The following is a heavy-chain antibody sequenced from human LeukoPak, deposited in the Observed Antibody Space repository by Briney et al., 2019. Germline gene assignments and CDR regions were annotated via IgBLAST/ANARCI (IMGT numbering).Heavy chain of an antibody. D-gene: IGHD3-22*01. CDR1: GFTFSTYR. CDR3: VKTYYYDSSGYYD. CDR2: ISSSSSYI. J-gene: IGHJ4*02. V-gene: IGHV3-21*01. Sequence: GGSLRLSCVGTGFTFSTYRMNWVRQAPGKGLEWVSSISSSSSYIYYADSVKGRITISRDNSKNTLYLQMSSLRAEDTAVYYCVKTYYYDSSGYYDWGQGTLVTVSS.